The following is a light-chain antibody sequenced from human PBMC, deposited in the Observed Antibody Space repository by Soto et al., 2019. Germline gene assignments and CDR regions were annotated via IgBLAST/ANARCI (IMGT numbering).Light chain of an antibody. CDR1: NSNIGRNT. V-gene: IGLV1-44*01. Sequence: QSVVTQPPSASGTPGKRVTISCSGSNSNIGRNTVTWYQQLPGTAPKLLIFNNHQRPSGVPDRLSASKSGTSASLAIGGLQFEDEADYYCAAWDDSLDGWVFGGGTKLTVL. CDR3: AAWDDSLDGWV. J-gene: IGLJ3*02. CDR2: NNH.